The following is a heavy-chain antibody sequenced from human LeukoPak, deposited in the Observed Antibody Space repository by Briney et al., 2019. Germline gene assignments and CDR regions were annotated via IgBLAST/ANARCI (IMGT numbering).Heavy chain of an antibody. V-gene: IGHV4-4*07. CDR3: AREKVEETYYYYMDV. CDR2: IYTSGST. CDR1: GGSVSSYY. J-gene: IGHJ6*03. Sequence: PSETLSLTCSVSGGSVSSYYWSWIRQPAGKGLEWIGRIYTSGSTNYNPSLKSRVTMSVGTSKNQFSLKLSSVTAADTAVYYCAREKVEETYYYYMDVWGKGTTVTVSS.